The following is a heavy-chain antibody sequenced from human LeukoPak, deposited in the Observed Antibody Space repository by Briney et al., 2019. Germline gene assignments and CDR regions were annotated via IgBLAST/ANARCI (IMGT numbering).Heavy chain of an antibody. Sequence: GPLRLSCTTSGFTFDDYAMSWVRQAPGKGLEWVGFIRSKAYGGTAEYAASVKGRFTISRDDSKNIAYLQMNSLKTEDTAVYYCTRRYCSSINCPRHFDFWGQGTLVTVSS. D-gene: IGHD2-2*01. CDR1: GFTFDDYA. CDR3: TRRYCSSINCPRHFDF. V-gene: IGHV3-49*04. CDR2: IRSKAYGGTA. J-gene: IGHJ4*02.